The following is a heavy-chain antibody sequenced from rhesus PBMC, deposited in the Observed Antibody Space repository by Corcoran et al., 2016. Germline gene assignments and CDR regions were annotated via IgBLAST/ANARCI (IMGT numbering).Heavy chain of an antibody. D-gene: IGHD4-4*01. Sequence: QVQLQESGPGLVKPLEPLSLTCAVSGALLSRYWCSWTRQPPGKGLEWVGEFNGNSGNSYYNPSLKSRVTISKDASKSQFSRKLSSVTAADTAVYYCARSGYGSGGVYWGQGVMVTVSS. CDR2: FNGNSGNS. CDR3: ARSGYGSGGVY. CDR1: GALLSRYW. V-gene: IGHV4-80*01. J-gene: IGHJ4*01.